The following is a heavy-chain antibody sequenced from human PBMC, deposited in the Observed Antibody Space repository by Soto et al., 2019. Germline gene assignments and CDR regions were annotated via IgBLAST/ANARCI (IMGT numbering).Heavy chain of an antibody. CDR1: GGTFSSYT. CDR3: ARARYAYGSGSKIDY. CDR2: IVPILGVP. J-gene: IGHJ4*02. V-gene: IGHV1-69*02. D-gene: IGHD3-10*01. Sequence: QVQLVQSGAEVKKPGASVKVSCKASGGTFSSYTVSWVRQAPGQGLEWMGRIVPILGVPNYAQRFQGRVTITADKGTNTAYMELSSLRSEDTAVYYCARARYAYGSGSKIDYWGQGTLVTVSS.